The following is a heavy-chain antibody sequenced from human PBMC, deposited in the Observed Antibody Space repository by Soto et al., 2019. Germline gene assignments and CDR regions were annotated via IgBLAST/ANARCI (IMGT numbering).Heavy chain of an antibody. Sequence: ASVKVSCKASGYTFTDSHIHWVRQAPGQGLEWMGWINPDTGDRNYAQRFQGRLTLTRDTSITTAYMALTRLTSDDTAVYFCARAYDSVCDSWGHGTLVPVSS. J-gene: IGHJ5*01. CDR1: GYTFTDSH. D-gene: IGHD3-3*01. V-gene: IGHV1-2*02. CDR3: ARAYDSVCDS. CDR2: INPDTGDR.